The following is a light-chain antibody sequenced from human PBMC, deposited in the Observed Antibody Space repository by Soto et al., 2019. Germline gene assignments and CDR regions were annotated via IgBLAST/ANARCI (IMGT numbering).Light chain of an antibody. CDR1: SSNIGSNT. J-gene: IGLJ2*01. Sequence: QSVLTQPPSASGTPGQRVTLSCSGSSSNIGSNTVNWYQQLPGTAPKLLIYRNNQRPSGVPDRFSGSKSGTSASLAISGLQSEDEADYYCAAWDDSLNGVLFGGGTKLTVL. V-gene: IGLV1-44*01. CDR3: AAWDDSLNGVL. CDR2: RNN.